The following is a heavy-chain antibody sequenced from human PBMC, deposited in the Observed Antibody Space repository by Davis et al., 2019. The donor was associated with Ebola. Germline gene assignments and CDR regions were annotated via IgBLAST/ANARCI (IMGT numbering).Heavy chain of an antibody. D-gene: IGHD3-3*01. V-gene: IGHV1-18*01. CDR2: ISAYNGNT. Sequence: ASVKVSCKASGGTFSSYAISWVRQAPGQGLEWMGWISAYNGNTNYAQKLQGRVTMTTDTSTSTAYMELRSLRSDDTAVYYCARGPLYYDFWSGYYRWFDPWGQGTLVTVSS. J-gene: IGHJ5*02. CDR1: GGTFSSYA. CDR3: ARGPLYYDFWSGYYRWFDP.